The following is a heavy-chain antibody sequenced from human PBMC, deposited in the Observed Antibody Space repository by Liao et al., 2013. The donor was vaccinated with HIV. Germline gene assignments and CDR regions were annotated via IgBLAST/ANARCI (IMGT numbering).Heavy chain of an antibody. CDR3: ARGVXVGXTDFYMDV. Sequence: QVQLQESGPGLVKPSQTLSLTCTVSGGSISSGDYYWSWIRQPPGKGLEWIGYIYYSGSTYYNPSLKSRVTISVDTSKNQFSLKLSSVTAADTAVYYCARGVXVGXTDFYMDVWGKGTTVTVSS. V-gene: IGHV4-30-4*08. CDR1: GGSISSGDYY. CDR2: IYYSGST. D-gene: IGHD1-26*01. J-gene: IGHJ6*03.